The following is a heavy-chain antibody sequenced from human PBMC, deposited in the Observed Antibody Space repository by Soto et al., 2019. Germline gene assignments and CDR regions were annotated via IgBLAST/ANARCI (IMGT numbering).Heavy chain of an antibody. CDR1: GFVFGSYA. CDR3: ARVGGSGSSYYYYYGMDV. V-gene: IGHV3-30-3*01. D-gene: IGHD3-10*01. CDR2: IMYDGNTE. Sequence: PGWSLRLSCAASGFVFGSYAMHWVRQAPGKGLEWVAVIMYDGNTEYYADSVKGRFTLSRDNSKNILSLQMNSLRAEDTAVYYCARVGGSGSSYYYYYGMDVWGQGTTVTSP. J-gene: IGHJ6*02.